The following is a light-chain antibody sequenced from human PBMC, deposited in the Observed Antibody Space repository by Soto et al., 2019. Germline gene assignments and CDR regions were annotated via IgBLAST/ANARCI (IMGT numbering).Light chain of an antibody. CDR2: AAS. CDR1: HGISSY. CDR3: LQDFNYFS. V-gene: IGKV1-6*01. J-gene: IGKJ5*01. Sequence: IQLTQSPSSLSSSLGDRVTITFRVSHGISSYLNWYRQKPGKAPKLLIYAASTLQSGVPSRFSGSGFGTDFTLTISSLQPEDFATYYCLQDFNYFSFGQGTRLEIK.